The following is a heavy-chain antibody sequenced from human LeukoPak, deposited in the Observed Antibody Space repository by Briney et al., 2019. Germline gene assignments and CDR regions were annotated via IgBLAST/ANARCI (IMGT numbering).Heavy chain of an antibody. CDR1: GGTFSSYA. CDR3: AREGGYSYGDDAFDI. J-gene: IGHJ3*02. V-gene: IGHV1-69*06. D-gene: IGHD5-18*01. CDR2: IIPIFGTA. Sequence: ASVKVSCKASGGTFSSYAISWVRQAPGQGLEWMGGIIPIFGTANYAQKFQGRVTITADKSTSTAYMELSSLRSEDTAVYYCAREGGYSYGDDAFDIWGQGTMVTVSS.